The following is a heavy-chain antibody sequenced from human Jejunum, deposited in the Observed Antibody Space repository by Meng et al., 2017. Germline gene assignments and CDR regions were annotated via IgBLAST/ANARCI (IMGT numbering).Heavy chain of an antibody. Sequence: VQLGQSGCELKEPGASVKVSCTASGYTFTNSPMNWVRQAPGQGLEWMGWINTDTGNPTYAQGFTGRFVFSLDTSVSTAYLQISSLKTEDTAVFYCARGGGNYHRQSDHWGQGTLVTVSS. CDR1: GYTFTNSP. CDR2: INTDTGNP. D-gene: IGHD1-26*01. J-gene: IGHJ4*02. V-gene: IGHV7-4-1*02. CDR3: ARGGGNYHRQSDH.